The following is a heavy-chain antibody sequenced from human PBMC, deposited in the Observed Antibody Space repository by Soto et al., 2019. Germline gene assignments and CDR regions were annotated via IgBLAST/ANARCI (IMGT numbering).Heavy chain of an antibody. CDR1: GFTFTSSA. V-gene: IGHV1-58*01. D-gene: IGHD3-3*01. CDR3: AAGVSLYYDFWSGKSYYFDY. Sequence: SVKVSCKASGFTFTSSAVQWVRQARGQRLEWIGWIVVGSGNTNYAQKFQERVTITRDMSTSTAYMELSSLRSEDTAVYYCAAGVSLYYDFWSGKSYYFDYWGQGTLVTVSS. J-gene: IGHJ4*02. CDR2: IVVGSGNT.